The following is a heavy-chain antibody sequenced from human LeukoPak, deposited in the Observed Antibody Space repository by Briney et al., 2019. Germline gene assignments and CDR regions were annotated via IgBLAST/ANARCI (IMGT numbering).Heavy chain of an antibody. Sequence: GGSLRLSCAASGFTFSSYSMNWVRQAPGKGLEWVSSISSSSSYIYYADSVKGRFTISRDNAKNSLYLQMNSLRAEGTAVYYCAREFGKYYYDSSGLDYWGQGTLVTVSS. J-gene: IGHJ4*02. CDR3: AREFGKYYYDSSGLDY. D-gene: IGHD3-22*01. CDR1: GFTFSSYS. V-gene: IGHV3-21*01. CDR2: ISSSSSYI.